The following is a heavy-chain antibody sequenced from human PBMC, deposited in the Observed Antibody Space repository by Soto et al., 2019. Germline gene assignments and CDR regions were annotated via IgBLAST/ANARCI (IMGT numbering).Heavy chain of an antibody. J-gene: IGHJ4*01. CDR2: IKSKTDGGTT. CDR1: GFTFSNAG. V-gene: IGHV3-15*07. D-gene: IGHD3-22*01. CDR3: TTDPYSTIIIVRFDY. Sequence: GGSLRLSCAASGFTFSNAGINWVRQAPGKGLEWVGRIKSKTDGGTTDYAEPVKGRFAISRDDSNNMVYLQMNSLKIEDTAVYYCTTDPYSTIIIVRFDYWGHGTLVTVSS.